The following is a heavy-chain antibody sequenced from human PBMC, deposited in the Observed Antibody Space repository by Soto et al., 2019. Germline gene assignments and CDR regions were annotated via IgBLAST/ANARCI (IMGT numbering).Heavy chain of an antibody. D-gene: IGHD1-26*01. V-gene: IGHV3-23*01. CDR2: ISGSGGST. J-gene: IGHJ4*02. CDR3: AKVPVGATGRFDY. Sequence: ASVKVSCAGSGFTFSNYAMSWVRQAPGRGLAWVSAISGSGGSTYYADSVKGRFTISRDNSKNTLYLQMNSLRAEDTALYYCAKVPVGATGRFDYWGQGTLVTVSS. CDR1: GFTFSNYA.